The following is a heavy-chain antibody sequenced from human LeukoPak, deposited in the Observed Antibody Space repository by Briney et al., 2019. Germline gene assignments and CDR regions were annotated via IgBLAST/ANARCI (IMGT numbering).Heavy chain of an antibody. D-gene: IGHD4-17*01. CDR1: GYIFTGYY. Sequence: ASVKVSCKASGYIFTGYYMHWVRQAPGQGLEWMGIINPSGGSTTYAQKFQGRVTMTRDTSTRTVYMELSSLRSEDTAVYYCARAYADYVPFDYWGQGTLVTVSS. CDR2: INPSGGST. V-gene: IGHV1-46*01. J-gene: IGHJ4*02. CDR3: ARAYADYVPFDY.